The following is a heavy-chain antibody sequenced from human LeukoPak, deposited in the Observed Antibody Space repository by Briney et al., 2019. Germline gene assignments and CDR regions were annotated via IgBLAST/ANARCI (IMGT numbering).Heavy chain of an antibody. V-gene: IGHV4-4*07. J-gene: IGHJ4*02. CDR1: GRSISGYF. CDR3: AREPTSGREPTSGRPLDY. Sequence: SETLSLTCTVSGRSISGYFWSWIRQPAGKGLEWIGRIYSSGSNNYNPSLKSRVTMSLDTSKNHLSLNLSSVTAADTAVYYCAREPTSGREPTSGRPLDYWGQGTLVTVSS. CDR2: IYSSGSN. D-gene: IGHD5-12*01.